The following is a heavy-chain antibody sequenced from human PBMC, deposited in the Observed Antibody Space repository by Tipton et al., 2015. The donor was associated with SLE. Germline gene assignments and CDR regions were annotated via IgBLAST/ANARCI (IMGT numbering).Heavy chain of an antibody. V-gene: IGHV1-2*02. CDR1: GYTFTSYG. Sequence: QSGAEVKKPGASVKVSCKASGYTFTSYGISWVRQAPGQGLEWMGWINPNSGGTNYAQKFQGRVTMTRDTSISTAYMELSRLRSDDSAVYYCAREIAAAGTEYYFDYWVQGTLVTVSS. J-gene: IGHJ4*02. CDR2: INPNSGGT. D-gene: IGHD6-13*01. CDR3: AREIAAAGTEYYFDY.